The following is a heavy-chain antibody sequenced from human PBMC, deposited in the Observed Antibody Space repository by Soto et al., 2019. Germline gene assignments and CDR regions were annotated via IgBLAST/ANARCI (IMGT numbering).Heavy chain of an antibody. CDR1: GFMFSAYW. V-gene: IGHV3-7*01. J-gene: IGHJ4*02. D-gene: IGHD5-18*01. CDR3: ARDFYGGYTYGPGDY. Sequence: LRLSCAASGFMFSAYWMSWVRQAPGKGLEWVANIHGDGGKIYYVDSVKGRFTISRDNAKRSLYLQMNSLRAEDTAVYYCARDFYGGYTYGPGDYWGQGALVTVSS. CDR2: IHGDGGKI.